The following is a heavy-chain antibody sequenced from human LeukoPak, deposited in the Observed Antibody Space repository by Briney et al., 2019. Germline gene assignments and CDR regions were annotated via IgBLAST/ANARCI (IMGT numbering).Heavy chain of an antibody. Sequence: GGSLRLSCAASGFTFSSYGMHWVRQAPGKGLEWAAFIRYGGSNKYYADSVKGRFTISRDNSKNTLYLQMNSLRAEDTAVYYCAKDPFWIAVAGPLGYWGQGTLVTVSS. J-gene: IGHJ4*02. CDR2: IRYGGSNK. V-gene: IGHV3-30*02. D-gene: IGHD6-19*01. CDR1: GFTFSSYG. CDR3: AKDPFWIAVAGPLGY.